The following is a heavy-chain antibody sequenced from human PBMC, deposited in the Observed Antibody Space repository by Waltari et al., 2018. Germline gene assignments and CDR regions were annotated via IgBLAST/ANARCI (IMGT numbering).Heavy chain of an antibody. Sequence: QVQLVQSGAEGKKPGASVKVSCKVSGYTLTELSLHWVRQAPGKGDEWMGGFDPEDGETIYAQKFQGRVTMTEDTSTDTAYMELSSLRSEDTAVYYCATDMTTVTTLRQYYYYYGMDVWGQGTTVTVSS. CDR1: GYTLTELS. CDR3: ATDMTTVTTLRQYYYYYGMDV. D-gene: IGHD4-17*01. CDR2: FDPEDGET. J-gene: IGHJ6*02. V-gene: IGHV1-24*01.